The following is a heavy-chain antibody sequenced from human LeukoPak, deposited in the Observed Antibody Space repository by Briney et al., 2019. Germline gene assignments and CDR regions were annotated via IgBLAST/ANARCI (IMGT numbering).Heavy chain of an antibody. CDR1: GFSVSGNY. V-gene: IGHV3-53*01. D-gene: IGHD3-10*01. Sequence: GGSLRLSCAASGFSVSGNYMSWVRQDPGKGLEWVSAIYTSGTTYYADSVKGRFTISRDTSKNTLYLQMNSLRAEDTAVYYCVRDPLYGSGSYSVDYWGQGTLVTV. J-gene: IGHJ4*02. CDR3: VRDPLYGSGSYSVDY. CDR2: IYTSGTT.